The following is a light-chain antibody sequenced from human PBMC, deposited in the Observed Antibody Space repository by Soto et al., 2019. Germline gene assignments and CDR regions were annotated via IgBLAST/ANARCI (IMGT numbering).Light chain of an antibody. CDR1: SSNIGSNS. Sequence: QSVLTQQPSASGTPGQRVTISCSGSSSNIGSNSVYWYQQLLGTAPKLLIYRNNQRPSGVPDRFSGSKSGTSVSLAISGLRSEDEAQYYCAAWDDSLSGWVFGGGTKLTVL. CDR3: AAWDDSLSGWV. CDR2: RNN. V-gene: IGLV1-47*01. J-gene: IGLJ3*02.